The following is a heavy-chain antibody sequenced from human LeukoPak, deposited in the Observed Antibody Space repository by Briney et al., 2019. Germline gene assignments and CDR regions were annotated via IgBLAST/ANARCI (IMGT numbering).Heavy chain of an antibody. CDR3: ARGGSITGKLSALDY. CDR1: GFTFSSYG. D-gene: IGHD1-20*01. Sequence: GGSLRLSCAASGFTFSSYGMHWVRQAPGKGLEWVAVIWYDGSNKYYADSVKGRFTISRDNSKNTLYLQMNSLRAEDTAVYYCARGGSITGKLSALDYWGQGTLVTVSS. J-gene: IGHJ4*02. V-gene: IGHV3-33*01. CDR2: IWYDGSNK.